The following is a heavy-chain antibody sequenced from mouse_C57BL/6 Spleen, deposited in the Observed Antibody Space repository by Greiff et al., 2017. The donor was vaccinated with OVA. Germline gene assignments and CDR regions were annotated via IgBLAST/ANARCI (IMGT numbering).Heavy chain of an antibody. CDR3: TTVYGSSYVGFAY. Sequence: VQLKESGAELVRPGASVKLSCTASGFNIKDYYMHWVKQRPEQGLEWIGRIDPEDGDTEYAPKFQGKATMTADTSSNTAYLQLSSLTSEDTAVYYCTTVYGSSYVGFAYWGQGTLVTVSA. V-gene: IGHV14-1*01. D-gene: IGHD1-1*01. J-gene: IGHJ3*01. CDR1: GFNIKDYY. CDR2: IDPEDGDT.